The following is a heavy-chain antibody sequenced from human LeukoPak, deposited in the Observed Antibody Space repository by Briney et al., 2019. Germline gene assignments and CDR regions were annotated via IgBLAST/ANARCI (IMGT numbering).Heavy chain of an antibody. D-gene: IGHD2-21*02. V-gene: IGHV4-4*07. CDR2: IYTSGST. CDR1: GGSISSYY. J-gene: IGHJ5*02. CDR3: ARGTGVTHDNWFDP. Sequence: PSETLSLTCTVSGGSISSYYWSWIRQPAGKGLEWIGRIYTSGSTNYNPSLKSRVTMSVDTSKNQFSLKLSSVTAADTAVYYCARGTGVTHDNWFDPWGQGTLVTVSS.